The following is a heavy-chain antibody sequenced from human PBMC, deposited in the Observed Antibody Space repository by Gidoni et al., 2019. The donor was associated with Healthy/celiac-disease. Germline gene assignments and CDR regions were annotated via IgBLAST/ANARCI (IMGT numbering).Heavy chain of an antibody. V-gene: IGHV3-48*01. Sequence: EVQLVESGGGLVQPGGSLRLSCAASGFTFSSYSMNWVRQAPGKGLEWVSCISSSSSTIYYADSVKGRFTISRDNAKNSLYLQMNSLRAEDTAVYYCARDFRRDRILGDAFDIWGQGTMVTVSS. CDR3: ARDFRRDRILGDAFDI. J-gene: IGHJ3*02. D-gene: IGHD3-10*01. CDR2: ISSSSSTI. CDR1: GFTFSSYS.